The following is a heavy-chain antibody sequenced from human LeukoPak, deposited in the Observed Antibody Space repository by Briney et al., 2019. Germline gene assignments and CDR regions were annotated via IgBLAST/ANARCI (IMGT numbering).Heavy chain of an antibody. CDR3: ARGVPLERPKYNWFDP. J-gene: IGHJ5*02. V-gene: IGHV1-46*01. D-gene: IGHD1-1*01. Sequence: DSVNASCKPSAYSFTSKYMHWVRHPHKQGREWKGIINPSVGKTSYAQKCEGRVTMTRDTSPSTVYMELGSLRSEGTAVYFRARGVPLERPKYNWFDPWGQGTLVTASS. CDR2: INPSVGKT. CDR1: AYSFTSKY.